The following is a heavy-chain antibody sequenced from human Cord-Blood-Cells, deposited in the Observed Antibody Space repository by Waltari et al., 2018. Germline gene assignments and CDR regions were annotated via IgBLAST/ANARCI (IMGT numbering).Heavy chain of an antibody. Sequence: QVQLVQSGAEVKKPGASVKVSCKVSGYTLTELSMHWVRHAPGKGLEWRGGFDPEDGETIYEQKFQGRVTMTEDTSTDTAYMELSSLRSEDTAVYYCATEVPANWNDEGGLGGMDVWGQGTTVTVSS. CDR3: ATEVPANWNDEGGLGGMDV. D-gene: IGHD1-1*01. CDR1: GYTLTELS. J-gene: IGHJ6*02. V-gene: IGHV1-24*01. CDR2: FDPEDGET.